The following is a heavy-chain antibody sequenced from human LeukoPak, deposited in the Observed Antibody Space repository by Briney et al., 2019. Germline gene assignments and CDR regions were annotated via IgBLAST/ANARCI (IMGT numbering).Heavy chain of an antibody. D-gene: IGHD4-17*01. CDR1: GFTVSSNY. J-gene: IGHJ5*02. V-gene: IGHV3-66*01. CDR3: ARTPTVTTSDWFDP. CDR2: IYSGGST. Sequence: GGSLRLSCAASGFTVSSNYMSWVRQAPGKGLEWVSVIYSGGSTYYADSVKGRFTISRDNSKNTLYLQMNSLRAEDTAVYYCARTPTVTTSDWFDPWGQGTLVTVSS.